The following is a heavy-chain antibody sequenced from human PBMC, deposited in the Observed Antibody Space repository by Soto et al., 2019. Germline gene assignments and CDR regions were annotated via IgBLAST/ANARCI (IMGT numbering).Heavy chain of an antibody. CDR3: ARDRVLRSFSYFDP. D-gene: IGHD1-26*01. CDR1: GGSINSADYY. V-gene: IGHV4-30-4*01. J-gene: IGHJ5*02. Sequence: QVQLQESGPGLVKPSQTLSLTCTVSGGSINSADYYWSWIRQPPGKGLEWIGYVSYSGSAYYRPSLKSRLTISIDTSKNQFSLRLTSVTAADTAVYYCARDRVLRSFSYFDPWGRGTLVTVSS. CDR2: VSYSGSA.